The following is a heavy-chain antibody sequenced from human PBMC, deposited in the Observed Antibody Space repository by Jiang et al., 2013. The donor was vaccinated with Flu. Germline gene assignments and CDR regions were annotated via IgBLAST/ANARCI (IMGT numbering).Heavy chain of an antibody. Sequence: QSGSELKKPGASVKVSCKASGYTFTSYAMNWVRQAPGQGLEWMGWINTNTGNPTYAQGFTGRFVFSLDTSVSTAYLQISSLKAEDTAVYYCARDYYDSSGYYRVSDAFDIWGQGTMVTVSS. CDR2: INTNTGNP. V-gene: IGHV7-4-1*02. J-gene: IGHJ3*02. D-gene: IGHD3-22*01. CDR1: GYTFTSYA. CDR3: ARDYYDSSGYYRVSDAFDI.